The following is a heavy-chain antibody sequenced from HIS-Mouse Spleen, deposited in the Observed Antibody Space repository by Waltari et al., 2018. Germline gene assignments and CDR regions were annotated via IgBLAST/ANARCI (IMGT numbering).Heavy chain of an antibody. J-gene: IGHJ4*02. V-gene: IGHV4-59*08. D-gene: IGHD1-26*01. CDR2: IYYSGST. Sequence: QVQLQESGPGLVKPSETLSLTCTVSGGSISSYYWSWIRQPPVKGLEWIGYIYYSGSTNYNPSLKSRVTISVDTSKNQFSLKLSSVTAADTAMYYCARRVGAKYYFDYWGQGTLVTVSS. CDR1: GGSISSYY. CDR3: ARRVGAKYYFDY.